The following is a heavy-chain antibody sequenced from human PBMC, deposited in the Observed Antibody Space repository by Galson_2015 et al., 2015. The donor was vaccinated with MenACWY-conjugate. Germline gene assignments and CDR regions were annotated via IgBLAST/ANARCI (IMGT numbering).Heavy chain of an antibody. CDR2: IYPGDTYI. CDR3: TRRLIANSRDAFDF. D-gene: IGHD2-21*01. J-gene: IGHJ3*01. Sequence: QSGAEVKKPGESLTISCQGSGYIFSTYWIAWVRQMPGNGPEWMGMIYPGDTYIRNNPSFEGQVTMSVDKSISTAYLRWSSLKASDTAMYYCTRRLIANSRDAFDFWGQGTMVTDSS. V-gene: IGHV5-51*01. CDR1: GYIFSTYW.